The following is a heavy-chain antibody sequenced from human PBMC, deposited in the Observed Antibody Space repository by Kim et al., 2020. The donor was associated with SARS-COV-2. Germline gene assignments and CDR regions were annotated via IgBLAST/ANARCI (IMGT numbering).Heavy chain of an antibody. CDR3: ARVRLGWFGESLYGMDV. D-gene: IGHD3-10*01. J-gene: IGHJ6*02. V-gene: IGHV4-4*06. Sequence: LKRRVTMSVDTSKNQFSLKLSSVTAADTAVYYCARVRLGWFGESLYGMDVWGQGTTVTVSS.